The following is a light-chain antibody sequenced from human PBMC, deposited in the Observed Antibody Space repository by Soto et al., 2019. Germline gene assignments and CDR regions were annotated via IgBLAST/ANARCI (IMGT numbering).Light chain of an antibody. V-gene: IGKV1-17*01. J-gene: IGKJ1*01. CDR2: AAS. CDR1: QGVSKD. Sequence: EIQMNQSPSSLSASIEDRVTITCRASQGVSKDLGWYQQKPGNAPKRLIYAASSLQSGVPSRFSGSGSGTEFTLTISSLQPDDFATYYCQHYNSYSEAFGQGTKVDI. CDR3: QHYNSYSEA.